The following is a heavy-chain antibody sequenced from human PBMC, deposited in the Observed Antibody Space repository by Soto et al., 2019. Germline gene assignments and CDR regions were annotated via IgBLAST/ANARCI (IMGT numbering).Heavy chain of an antibody. CDR1: GFTFSSND. J-gene: IGHJ3*01. D-gene: IGHD3-22*01. CDR3: ATRPLLPGAP. Sequence: EVQLVESGGGLIQPGGSLRLSCAASGFTFSSNDMNWVRQAPGKGLEWVALIYSGGSTYYADSLKGRFTISRDNSKNTLYLQMCSLRAEDTAVYYCATRPLLPGAPWGQGTMVTVSS. V-gene: IGHV3-53*01. CDR2: IYSGGST.